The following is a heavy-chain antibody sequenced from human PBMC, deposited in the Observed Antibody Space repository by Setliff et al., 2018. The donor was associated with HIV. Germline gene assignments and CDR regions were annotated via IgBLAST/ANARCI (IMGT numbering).Heavy chain of an antibody. CDR1: GFTLSPYG. CDR3: AKYGSSWSYYSYYMNV. V-gene: IGHV3-33*06. J-gene: IGHJ6*03. CDR2: IWYDGSNK. D-gene: IGHD6-6*01. Sequence: GGSLRLSCAASGFTLSPYGMHWVRQAPGKGLEWVAVIWYDGSNKYYAESVKGRFTISRDNSKNTVYLQMNSLRAEDTAVYYCAKYGSSWSYYSYYMNVWGKGTTVTVSS.